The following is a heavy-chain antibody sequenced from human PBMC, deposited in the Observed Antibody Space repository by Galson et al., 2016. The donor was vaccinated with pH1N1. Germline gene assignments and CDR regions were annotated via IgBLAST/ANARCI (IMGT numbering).Heavy chain of an antibody. CDR2: IMPIFDKP. V-gene: IGHV1-69*05. CDR1: GDIFINCP. J-gene: IGHJ2*01. D-gene: IGHD3-22*01. Sequence: SVKVSCKASGDIFINCPISWVRQAPGQGLEWMGGIMPIFDKPTYAQKFQGRVTITTDKSTSTTFMVLSSLRSEDTAVYYCARGGGTYYQTYWYFNLWGRGTLVTVSS. CDR3: ARGGGTYYQTYWYFNL.